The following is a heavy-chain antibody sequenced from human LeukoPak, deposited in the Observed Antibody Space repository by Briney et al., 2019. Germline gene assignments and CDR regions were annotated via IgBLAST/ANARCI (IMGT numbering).Heavy chain of an antibody. CDR1: GYTFTSYG. CDR2: ISANNGNT. V-gene: IGHV1-18*01. J-gene: IGHJ5*02. D-gene: IGHD5-18*01. CDR3: ARDLRPGIQRFWRENWFDP. Sequence: ASVKVSCKASGYTFTSYGISWVRQAPGQGLEWMGWISANNGNTEYAQKFQGRVTMTTDTSTSTAYMELRSLRSDDTAMYYCARDLRPGIQRFWRENWFDPWGQGTLVTVSS.